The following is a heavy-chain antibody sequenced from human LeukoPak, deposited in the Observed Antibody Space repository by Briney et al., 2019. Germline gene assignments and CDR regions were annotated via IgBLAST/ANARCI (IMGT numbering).Heavy chain of an antibody. D-gene: IGHD4-17*01. CDR3: ARELNGDTDY. CDR2: INPNSGGT. CDR1: GFTFSSYS. Sequence: GGSLRLSCAASGFTFSSYSMHWVRQAPGQGLEWMGWINPNSGGTNYAQKFQGRVTMTRDTSISTAYMELSRLRSDDTAVYYCARELNGDTDYWGQGTLVTVSS. V-gene: IGHV1-2*02. J-gene: IGHJ4*02.